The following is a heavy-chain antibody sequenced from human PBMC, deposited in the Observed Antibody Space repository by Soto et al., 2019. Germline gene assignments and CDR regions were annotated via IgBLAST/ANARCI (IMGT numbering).Heavy chain of an antibody. CDR2: INPNSDGT. CDR1: GYTFTGYY. J-gene: IGHJ4*02. D-gene: IGHD3-3*01. Sequence: ASVKVPCKASGYTFTGYYMHWVRQAPGQGLEWRGWINPNSDGTNYAQKLQGRVTMTRDTSISTAYMELSRLRSDDTAVYYCARDEVTIFGVVIGLVFDYWGQGTLVTVSS. V-gene: IGHV1-2*02. CDR3: ARDEVTIFGVVIGLVFDY.